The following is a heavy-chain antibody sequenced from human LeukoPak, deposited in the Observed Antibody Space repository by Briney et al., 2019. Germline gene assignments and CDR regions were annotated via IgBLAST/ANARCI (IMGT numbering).Heavy chain of an antibody. J-gene: IGHJ4*02. D-gene: IGHD1-26*01. CDR2: IWYDGSNK. Sequence: SGGSLRLSCAASGFTFSSYGMHWVRQAPGKGLEWVAVIWYDGSNKYYADSVKGRFTISRDNSKNTLYLQMNSLRAEDTALYFCAKKAQYNGNYPLDYWGQGTLVTVSS. V-gene: IGHV3-33*03. CDR3: AKKAQYNGNYPLDY. CDR1: GFTFSSYG.